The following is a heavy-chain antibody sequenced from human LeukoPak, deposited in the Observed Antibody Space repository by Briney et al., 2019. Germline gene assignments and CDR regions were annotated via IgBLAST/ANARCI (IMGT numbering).Heavy chain of an antibody. V-gene: IGHV3-53*01. CDR3: ARKRVTARNDAFDI. J-gene: IGHJ3*02. CDR1: GFTVSSNY. CDR2: IYSGGST. Sequence: GSLRLSCAASGFTVSSNYMSWVRQAPGKGLEWVSVIYSGGSTYYADSVKGRFTISRDNSKNTLYLQMNSLRAEDTAVYYCARKRVTARNDAFDIWGQGTMVTVSS. D-gene: IGHD2-21*02.